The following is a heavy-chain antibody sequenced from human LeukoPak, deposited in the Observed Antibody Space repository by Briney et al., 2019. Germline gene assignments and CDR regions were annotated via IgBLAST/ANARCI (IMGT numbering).Heavy chain of an antibody. J-gene: IGHJ4*02. CDR2: IWNDGSHK. V-gene: IGHV3-33*06. D-gene: IGHD2-21*02. CDR1: GFSFSTYG. CDR3: AKDQSDSLYF. Sequence: GGSLRLSCGASGFSFSTYGMHWVRQAPGKGLEWVAVIWNDGSHKFHADSVKGRFTTSRDNSKNTLYLQMNSPRAEDTAVYYCAKDQSDSLYFWGQGTLVTVSS.